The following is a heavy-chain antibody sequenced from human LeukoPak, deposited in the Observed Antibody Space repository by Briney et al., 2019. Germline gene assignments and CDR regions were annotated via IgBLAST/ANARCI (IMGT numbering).Heavy chain of an antibody. CDR2: IYSGGRS. D-gene: IGHD6-6*01. J-gene: IGHJ3*02. CDR1: GFTVSSNY. V-gene: IGHV3-66*01. CDR3: ARDLFDVPTGI. Sequence: GGSLRLSCAASGFTVSSNYMSWVRQAPGKGLEWVSVIYSGGRSYYADSVKGRFTISRDNSKNTLYLQMNSLRAEDTAVYYCARDLFDVPTGIWGQGTRVTVSS.